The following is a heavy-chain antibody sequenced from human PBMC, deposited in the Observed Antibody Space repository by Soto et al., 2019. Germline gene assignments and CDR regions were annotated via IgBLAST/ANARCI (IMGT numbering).Heavy chain of an antibody. V-gene: IGHV3-21*04. CDR3: AKGSDGSRPYYFDH. CDR2: ISSSSSYI. D-gene: IGHD3-22*01. Sequence: PGGSLRLSCAASGFTFSSYSMNWVRQAPGKGLEWVSSISSSSSYIYYADSVKGRFTISRDNAKNSLYLQMNSLRAEDTAVYYCAKGSDGSRPYYFDHWGQGTLVTVSS. J-gene: IGHJ4*02. CDR1: GFTFSSYS.